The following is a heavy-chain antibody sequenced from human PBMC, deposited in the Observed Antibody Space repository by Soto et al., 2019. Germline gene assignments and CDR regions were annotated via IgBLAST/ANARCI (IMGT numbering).Heavy chain of an antibody. Sequence: EVHLLESGGGLVQPGGYRRISCAASGFTFSNYAMNWVRQAPGKGLEWVSVISDSGDSTYYADSVKGRFTISRDKSKNTLYLHMNSLTAEDTAVYYCAKDGFSGSGKYYFDYWGQGTLVTVSS. V-gene: IGHV3-23*01. CDR3: AKDGFSGSGKYYFDY. J-gene: IGHJ4*02. D-gene: IGHD3-10*01. CDR2: ISDSGDST. CDR1: GFTFSNYA.